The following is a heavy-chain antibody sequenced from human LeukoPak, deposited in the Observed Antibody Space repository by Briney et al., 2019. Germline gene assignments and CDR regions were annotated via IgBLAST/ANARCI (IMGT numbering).Heavy chain of an antibody. Sequence: GSSVYLSFKPSAGTFSIDAISCVRQAPGPGLEWMGSFIPILGIANYAQKFQVRVTITADKSTSKAYMELSSLRSEDTAVYYCARPLYYYDSSGNPLGYWGQGTLVTVSS. CDR2: FIPILGIA. J-gene: IGHJ4*02. CDR1: AGTFSIDA. V-gene: IGHV1-69*04. D-gene: IGHD3-22*01. CDR3: ARPLYYYDSSGNPLGY.